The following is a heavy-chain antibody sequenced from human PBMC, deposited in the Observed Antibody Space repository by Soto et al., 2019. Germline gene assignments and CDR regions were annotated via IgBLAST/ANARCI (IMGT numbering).Heavy chain of an antibody. CDR3: ARDLFEAARRGEYAFDI. Sequence: PSETLSLSCAASAFTFSSYWMSWVRQAPGKGLEWVANIKQDGSEKYYVDSVKGRFTISRDNAKNSLYLQMNSLRAEDTAVYYCARDLFEAARRGEYAFDIWGQGTMVTVSS. V-gene: IGHV3-7*03. D-gene: IGHD3-16*01. J-gene: IGHJ3*02. CDR1: AFTFSSYW. CDR2: IKQDGSEK.